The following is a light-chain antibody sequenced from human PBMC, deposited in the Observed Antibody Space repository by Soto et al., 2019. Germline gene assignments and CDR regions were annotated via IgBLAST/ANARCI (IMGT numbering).Light chain of an antibody. CDR1: SGDIGTYNL. J-gene: IGLJ2*01. CDR3: CSYAGRSTLI. Sequence: QSVLTQPASVSGSPGQSITISCTGSSGDIGTYNLVSWYQQYPGRAPKLIIFEGNNRPSGVSSRFSGSKSGYTASLAISGLQAEDEADYLCCSYAGRSTLICGGRTKVTVL. CDR2: EGN. V-gene: IGLV2-23*01.